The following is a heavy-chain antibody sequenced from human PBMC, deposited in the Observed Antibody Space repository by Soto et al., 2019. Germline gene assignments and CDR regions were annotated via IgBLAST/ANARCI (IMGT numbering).Heavy chain of an antibody. CDR2: ISGSGGST. CDR1: RFTFSSYG. V-gene: IGHV3-23*01. CDR3: AKGGAKAGDCSRISWYQYWFDP. J-gene: IGHJ5*02. D-gene: IGHD2-2*01. Sequence: GVSLRLSCAASRFTFSSYGMRWVRQAPGQGLEWVSGISGSGGSTHYADAVKGRFTISRDTSKKTVNLQMNRLRVEDTAVYYCAKGGAKAGDCSRISWYQYWFDPWGPGTLVTVS.